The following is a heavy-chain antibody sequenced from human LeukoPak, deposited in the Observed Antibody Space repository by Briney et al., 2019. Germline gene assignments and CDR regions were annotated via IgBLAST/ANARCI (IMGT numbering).Heavy chain of an antibody. CDR2: IYYSGST. CDR1: GGSISSGGYC. CDR3: ARGPTGSTGFDY. V-gene: IGHV4-31*03. J-gene: IGHJ4*02. D-gene: IGHD1-1*01. Sequence: PSETLSLTCTVSGGSISSGGYCWSWIRQHPGKGLEWIGYIYYSGSTYYNPSLKSRVTISVDTSKNQISLKLSSVTAADTAVYYCARGPTGSTGFDYWGQGTLVTVSS.